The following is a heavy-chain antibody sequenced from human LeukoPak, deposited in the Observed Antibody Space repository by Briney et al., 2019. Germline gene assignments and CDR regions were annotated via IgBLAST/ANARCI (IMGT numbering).Heavy chain of an antibody. CDR3: ARDTGYYDSSGYPSYFDY. J-gene: IGHJ4*02. CDR2: IIPIFGTA. D-gene: IGHD3-22*01. CDR1: GGTFSSYA. Sequence: SVKVSCKASGGTFSSYAISWVRQAPGQGLEWMGGIIPIFGTANYAQKFQGRVTITADESTSTAYMELSSLRSEDTAVYYCARDTGYYDSSGYPSYFDYWGQGTLVTVSS. V-gene: IGHV1-69*01.